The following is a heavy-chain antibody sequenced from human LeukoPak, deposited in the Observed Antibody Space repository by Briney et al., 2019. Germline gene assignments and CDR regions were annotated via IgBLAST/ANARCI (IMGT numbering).Heavy chain of an antibody. CDR3: EGVGYRGPLVY. D-gene: IGHD3-16*02. CDR2: IRSKAYGGTT. CDR1: GFTFGDYA. V-gene: IGHV3-49*04. Sequence: PGRSLRLSCTASGFTFGDYAMSWVRQAPGKGLEWVGFIRSKAYGGTTEYAASVKGRFTISRDDSKSIAYLQMNNLKTEDTAVYYCEGVGYRGPLVYWGQGTLVTVSS. J-gene: IGHJ4*02.